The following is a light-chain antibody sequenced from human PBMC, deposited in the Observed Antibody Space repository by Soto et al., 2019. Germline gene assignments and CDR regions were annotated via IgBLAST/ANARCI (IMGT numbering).Light chain of an antibody. CDR1: SSDIGSNP. CDR3: SACGANSSGPV. Sequence: QSVLTQPPSASGTPGQRVAISCSGGSSDIGSNPVNWYLHLPGAAPKLLIYRDNQRPSGVPDRFSGSKSGTSASLTISGLQSEDEADYFGSACGANSSGPVFGGGTKLTLL. CDR2: RDN. V-gene: IGLV1-44*01. J-gene: IGLJ2*01.